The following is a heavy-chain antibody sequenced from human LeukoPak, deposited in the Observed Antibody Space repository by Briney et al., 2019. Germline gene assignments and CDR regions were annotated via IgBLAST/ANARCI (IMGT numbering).Heavy chain of an antibody. V-gene: IGHV1-69*06. J-gene: IGHJ4*02. Sequence: SVKVSCKASGGTFRSYAISWVRQAPGQGLEWMGGMIPIFGTANYAQKFQGRVTITADKSTSTAYMELSSLRSEDTAVYYCARGDTAMVLDYWGQGTLVTVSS. D-gene: IGHD5-18*01. CDR1: GGTFRSYA. CDR3: ARGDTAMVLDY. CDR2: MIPIFGTA.